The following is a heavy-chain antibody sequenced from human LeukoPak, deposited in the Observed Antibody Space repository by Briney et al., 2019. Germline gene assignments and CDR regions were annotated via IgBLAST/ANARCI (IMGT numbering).Heavy chain of an antibody. J-gene: IGHJ4*02. CDR1: GFTFSSYS. D-gene: IGHD1-26*01. V-gene: IGHV3-23*01. CDR3: AKDRWVFEGASGFDY. CDR2: ISGSGGST. Sequence: PGGSLRLSCAASGFTFSSYSMNWVRQAPGKGLEWVSAISGSGGSTYYADSMKGRFTISRDNSKNTLYLQMNSLRAEDTAVYYCAKDRWVFEGASGFDYWGQGTLVTVSS.